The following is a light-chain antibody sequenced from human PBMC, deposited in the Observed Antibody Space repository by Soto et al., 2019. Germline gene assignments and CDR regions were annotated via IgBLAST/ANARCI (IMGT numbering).Light chain of an antibody. CDR2: GAS. Sequence: EIVLTQSPGTLSLSPGERATLSCRASQSVSSSYLAWYQQKPGQAPRLLIYGASSRATAIPDRFSGSGSGTDFTLTISRLEPEDVAVYYCQQYGSSPPYTFGQGTKLEIK. J-gene: IGKJ2*01. V-gene: IGKV3-20*01. CDR1: QSVSSSY. CDR3: QQYGSSPPYT.